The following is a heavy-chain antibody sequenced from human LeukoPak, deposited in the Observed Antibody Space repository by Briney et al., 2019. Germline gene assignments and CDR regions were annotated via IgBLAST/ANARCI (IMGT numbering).Heavy chain of an antibody. CDR3: TRYDLSTYARRAFDY. V-gene: IGHV3-23*05. CDR2: ISGNSDTI. D-gene: IGHD3-9*01. Sequence: GGSLRLPCAASGFTFSNYLMGWVRQAPGKGLEWVSVISGNSDTIHYADSVKGRFTVSRDNSKSILYMQMNSLGAEDTAVYHCTRYDLSTYARRAFDYWGQGTLVAVSS. CDR1: GFTFSNYL. J-gene: IGHJ4*02.